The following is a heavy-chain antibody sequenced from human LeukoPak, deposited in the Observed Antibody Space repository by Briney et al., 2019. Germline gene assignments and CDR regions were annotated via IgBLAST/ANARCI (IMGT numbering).Heavy chain of an antibody. J-gene: IGHJ6*02. CDR3: ARDASSSSWTKYYYYYGMDV. D-gene: IGHD6-13*01. CDR2: IYSGGST. Sequence: PGGSLRLSCTASGFTFSTYWMSWVRQAPGKGLEWVSVIYSGGSTYYADSVKGRFTISRDNSKNTLYLQMNSLRAEDTAVYYCARDASSSSWTKYYYYYGMDVWGQGTTVTVSS. CDR1: GFTFSTYW. V-gene: IGHV3-66*01.